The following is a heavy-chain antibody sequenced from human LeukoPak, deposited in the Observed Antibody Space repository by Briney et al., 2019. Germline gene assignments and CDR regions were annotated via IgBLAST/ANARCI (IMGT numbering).Heavy chain of an antibody. Sequence: SETLSLTCTVSGGSISGYYWSWIRLPPGKGLEWSGYIYYSGSTKYNPSLKSRVTISVDTSKNQFSLKLTSVTAADTAVYYCARDVPVGATPYNWFDPWGQGTLVTVSS. CDR1: GGSISGYY. CDR2: IYYSGST. D-gene: IGHD1-26*01. J-gene: IGHJ5*02. V-gene: IGHV4-59*01. CDR3: ARDVPVGATPYNWFDP.